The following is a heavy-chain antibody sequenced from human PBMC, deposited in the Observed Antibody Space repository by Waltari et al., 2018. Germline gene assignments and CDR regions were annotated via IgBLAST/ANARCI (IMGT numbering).Heavy chain of an antibody. V-gene: IGHV3-48*03. CDR1: GFTFSSYE. CDR3: ARVVSSGWLDY. Sequence: EVQLVESGGGLVQPGGSLRLHCAASGFTFSSYEMNWARQAPGKGVEWVSYISSSGSAIYYADSVKGRFTISRDNAKNSLYLQMNSLRAEDTAVYYCARVVSSGWLDYWGQGTLVTVSS. CDR2: ISSSGSAI. D-gene: IGHD6-19*01. J-gene: IGHJ4*02.